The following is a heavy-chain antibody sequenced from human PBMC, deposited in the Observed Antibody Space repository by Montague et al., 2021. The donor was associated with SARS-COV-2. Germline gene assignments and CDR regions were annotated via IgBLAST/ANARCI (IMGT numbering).Heavy chain of an antibody. CDR3: ARQEVDTAMDRNYYYYGMDV. D-gene: IGHD5-18*01. CDR2: IYYSGST. Sequence: SETLSLTCTVSGGSISSYYWSWIRQPPGKGLEWIGYIYYSGSTNYNPSLKSRVTISVDTSKNQFSLKMSSVTAADTAVYYCARQEVDTAMDRNYYYYGMDVWGQGTMVTVSS. V-gene: IGHV4-59*01. CDR1: GGSISSYY. J-gene: IGHJ6*02.